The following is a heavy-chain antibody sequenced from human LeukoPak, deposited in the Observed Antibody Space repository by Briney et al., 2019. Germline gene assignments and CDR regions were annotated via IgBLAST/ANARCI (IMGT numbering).Heavy chain of an antibody. J-gene: IGHJ6*03. D-gene: IGHD4-23*01. CDR1: GGSISDSH. V-gene: IGHV4-4*09. CDR2: IHTSGGS. CDR3: ARGRSAVVTPDYYYYYCMDV. Sequence: SETLSLTCTVSGGSISDSHWSWIRQPPGKGLEWIGNIHTSGGSNYSPSLKSRVTISLDLSRNQFSLRLSSVTTADTAVYYCARGRSAVVTPDYYYYYCMDVWGKGTTVTVSS.